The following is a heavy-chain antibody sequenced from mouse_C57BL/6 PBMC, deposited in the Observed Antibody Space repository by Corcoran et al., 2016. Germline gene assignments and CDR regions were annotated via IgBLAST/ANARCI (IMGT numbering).Heavy chain of an antibody. CDR2: IYPGDGDT. D-gene: IGHD2-14*01. CDR1: GYAFSSYW. Sequence: QVQLQQSGAELVKPGASVKISCKASGYAFSSYWMNWVKQRPGKGLEWIGQIYPGDGDTNYNGKFKGKATLTADKSSSTAYMQLSSLISEDSAVYFCAQDRGRGAMDYWGQGTSVTVSS. CDR3: AQDRGRGAMDY. J-gene: IGHJ4*01. V-gene: IGHV1-80*01.